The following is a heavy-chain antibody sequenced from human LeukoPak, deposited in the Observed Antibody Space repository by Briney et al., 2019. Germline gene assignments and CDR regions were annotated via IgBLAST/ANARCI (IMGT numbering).Heavy chain of an antibody. D-gene: IGHD6-6*01. CDR1: GFTFSSYG. CDR3: ARFGRSSRYYFDY. V-gene: IGHV3-33*01. Sequence: GGSLRLSCAASGFTFSSYGMHWVRQAPGKGLEWVAVIWYDGSNKYYADSVKGRFTISRDNSKNTLYLQMNSLRAEDTAVYYCARFGRSSRYYFDYWGQGTLVTVSS. J-gene: IGHJ4*02. CDR2: IWYDGSNK.